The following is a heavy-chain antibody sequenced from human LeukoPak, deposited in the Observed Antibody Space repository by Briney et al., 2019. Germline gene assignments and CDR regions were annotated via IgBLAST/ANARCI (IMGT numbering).Heavy chain of an antibody. Sequence: GGSLRLSCAASGFTFSSYNMNWVRQAPGKGLEWVSSISSSSDYIHYADSVEGRFTISRDDAKNSLYLQLNSLRAEDTAVYYCARSQSGYFPPTSDYWGQGTLVTVSS. CDR1: GFTFSSYN. D-gene: IGHD3-3*01. CDR2: ISSSSDYI. CDR3: ARSQSGYFPPTSDY. V-gene: IGHV3-21*01. J-gene: IGHJ4*02.